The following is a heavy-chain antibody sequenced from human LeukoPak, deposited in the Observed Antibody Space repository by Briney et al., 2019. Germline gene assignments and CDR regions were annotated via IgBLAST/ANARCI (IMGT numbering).Heavy chain of an antibody. CDR2: ISAYNGNT. V-gene: IGHV1-18*04. CDR3: AKDGIRYFWGHLDY. Sequence: ASVKVSCKASGYTFTSYGISRVRQAPGQGLEWMGWISAYNGNTNYAQKLQGRVTMTTDTSTSTAYMELRSLRSDDTAVYYRAKDGIRYFWGHLDYWGQGTLVTVSS. CDR1: GYTFTSYG. J-gene: IGHJ4*02. D-gene: IGHD3-9*01.